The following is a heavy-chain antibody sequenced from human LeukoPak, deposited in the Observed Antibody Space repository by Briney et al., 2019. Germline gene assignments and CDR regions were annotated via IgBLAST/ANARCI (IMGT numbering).Heavy chain of an antibody. CDR2: IWYDGSNK. J-gene: IGHJ1*01. Sequence: GGSLRLSCAASGFTFSSYGMHWVRQAPGKGLEWVAVIWYDGSNKYYADSVKGRFTISRDNSKNTLYLQMNSLRAEDTAVNYCAKDQDYYDTSGYYYVGDFQHWGQGTLVTVSS. V-gene: IGHV3-33*06. CDR1: GFTFSSYG. D-gene: IGHD3-22*01. CDR3: AKDQDYYDTSGYYYVGDFQH.